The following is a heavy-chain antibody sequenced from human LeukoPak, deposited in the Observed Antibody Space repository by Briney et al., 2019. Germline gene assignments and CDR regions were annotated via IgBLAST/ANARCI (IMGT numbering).Heavy chain of an antibody. J-gene: IGHJ5*02. D-gene: IGHD4-11*01. CDR1: GYTFTNFD. CDR2: MNPNSGNT. V-gene: IGHV1-8*01. CDR3: ARTYRDWFDP. Sequence: GASVSVSFKASGYTFTNFDINWVGQATGQGLEWMGWMNPNSGNTGYAQKFQDRVTMTRNTSISTAYMELSSLRSEDTAVYYCARTYRDWFDPWGQGTLVTVSS.